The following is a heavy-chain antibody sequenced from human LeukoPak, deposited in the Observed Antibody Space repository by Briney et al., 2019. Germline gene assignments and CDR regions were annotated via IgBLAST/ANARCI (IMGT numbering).Heavy chain of an antibody. CDR3: ARVRTFYYGSGSYLDY. J-gene: IGHJ4*02. V-gene: IGHV1-18*01. CDR2: ISAYNGNT. Sequence: GASVKVSCKASGYTFTSYGISWVRLAPGQGLEWMGWISAYNGNTNYAQKLQGRVTMTTDTSTSTAYMELRSLRSDDTAVYYCARVRTFYYGSGSYLDYWGQGTLVTVSS. D-gene: IGHD3-10*01. CDR1: GYTFTSYG.